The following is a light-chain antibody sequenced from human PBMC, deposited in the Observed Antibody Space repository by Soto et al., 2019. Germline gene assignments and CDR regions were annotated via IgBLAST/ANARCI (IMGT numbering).Light chain of an antibody. J-gene: IGKJ5*01. CDR1: QSVSSY. V-gene: IGKV3-11*01. Sequence: EIVLTQSPVTLSLSPGERATLSCRASQSVSSYLAWYQQKPGQAPRLLIYDASNRATGIPARFSGSGSGTDFTLTISSLEPEDFAVYYCQHRSNWLITFGQRTRLEIK. CDR3: QHRSNWLIT. CDR2: DAS.